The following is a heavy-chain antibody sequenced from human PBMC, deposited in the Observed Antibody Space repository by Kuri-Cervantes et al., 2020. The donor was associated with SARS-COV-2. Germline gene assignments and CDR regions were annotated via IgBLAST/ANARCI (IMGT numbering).Heavy chain of an antibody. CDR3: ARDRSTMIVVAAPGTERAFDI. Sequence: GESLKISCAASGFTFSSYAMSWVRQAPGKGLEWVSYISSSSSTIYYADSVKGRFTISRDNAKNSLYLQMNSLRAEDTAVYYCARDRSTMIVVAAPGTERAFDIWGQGTMVTVSS. V-gene: IGHV3-48*01. J-gene: IGHJ3*02. CDR2: ISSSSSTI. D-gene: IGHD3-22*01. CDR1: GFTFSSYA.